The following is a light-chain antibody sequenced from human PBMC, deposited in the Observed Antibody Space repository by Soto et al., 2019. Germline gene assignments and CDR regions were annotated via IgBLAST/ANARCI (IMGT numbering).Light chain of an antibody. CDR2: KTS. CDR1: QSISSW. V-gene: IGKV1-5*03. J-gene: IGKJ4*01. CDR3: QHYKSFSLT. Sequence: DIQMTQSPSTLSASVGDRVTITCRASQSISSWLAWYQQKPGKAPKLLIYKTSNLESGVPSRFSGSVSWTEFSLTISSLQPDDFATYYCQHYKSFSLTFGGGTRVEVK.